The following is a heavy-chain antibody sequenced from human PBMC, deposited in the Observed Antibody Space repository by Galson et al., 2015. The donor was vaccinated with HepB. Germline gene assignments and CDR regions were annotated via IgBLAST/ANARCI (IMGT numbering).Heavy chain of an antibody. D-gene: IGHD3-10*01. CDR1: EFILSMYW. CDR3: ARVKRGEWYSFYYNGMDV. V-gene: IGHV3-7*05. CDR2: IKEDGSEK. Sequence: SLRLSCAASEFILSMYWMNWVRQAPGKGLGWVANIKEDGSEKNNVDSVKGRFTISRDNAKNSLYLQMNSLRAEDTAVYYCARVKRGEWYSFYYNGMDVWGRGTLVTVSS. J-gene: IGHJ6*02.